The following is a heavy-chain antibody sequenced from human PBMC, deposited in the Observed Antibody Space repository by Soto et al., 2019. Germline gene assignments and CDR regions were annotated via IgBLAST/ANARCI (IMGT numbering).Heavy chain of an antibody. CDR3: ARVRPTSKWLRHPGCDAFDI. CDR2: INPSGGST. Sequence: QVQLVQSGAEVKKPVASVKVYCKASGYTFTSYYMHWVRQAPGQGLEWMGIINPSGGSTSYAQKFQVRVTMTRDTSTSTVYMELSSLRSEDTAVYYCARVRPTSKWLRHPGCDAFDIWGQGTMVTVSS. D-gene: IGHD5-12*01. J-gene: IGHJ3*02. CDR1: GYTFTSYY. V-gene: IGHV1-46*01.